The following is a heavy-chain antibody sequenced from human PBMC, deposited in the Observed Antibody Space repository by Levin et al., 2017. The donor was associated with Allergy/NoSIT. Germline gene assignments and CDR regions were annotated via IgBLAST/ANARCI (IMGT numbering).Heavy chain of an antibody. D-gene: IGHD6-13*01. CDR3: ARVHSSSWYYFDY. CDR2: IYYSGST. Sequence: SQTLSLTCTVSGGSISSYYWSWIRQPPGKGLEWIGYIYYSGSTNYNPSLKSRVTISVDTSKNQFSLKLSSVTAADTAVYYCARVHSSSWYYFDYWGQGTLVTVSS. V-gene: IGHV4-59*01. J-gene: IGHJ4*02. CDR1: GGSISSYY.